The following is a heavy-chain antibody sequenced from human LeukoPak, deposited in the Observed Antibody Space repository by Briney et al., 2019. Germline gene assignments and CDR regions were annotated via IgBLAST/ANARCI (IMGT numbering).Heavy chain of an antibody. V-gene: IGHV4-39*01. CDR3: ARQVSSWLVTTYYFDY. CDR2: IYYSGST. J-gene: IGHJ4*02. Sequence: SETLSLTCTVSGGSISSSSYYWGWIRQPPGKGLEWIGSIYYSGSTYYNPSLKSRVTISVDTSKNQFSLKLSSVTAADTAVYYCARQVSSWLVTTYYFDYWGQGTLVTVSS. CDR1: GGSISSSSYY. D-gene: IGHD6-19*01.